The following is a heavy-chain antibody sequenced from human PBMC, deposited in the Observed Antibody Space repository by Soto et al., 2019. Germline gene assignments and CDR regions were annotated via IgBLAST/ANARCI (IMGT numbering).Heavy chain of an antibody. CDR1: GGTFSGYA. Sequence: QVQLVQSGAEVKKPGSSVKVSCKASGGTFSGYAISWVRQAPGQRLEWMGAFIPFFGSPNYAQKFQGRLTIAADDPTRTGYMELNSLTSDDTAVYYCARVGQQMDFDHWGQATLFTVSS. D-gene: IGHD6-13*01. J-gene: IGHJ4*02. CDR2: FIPFFGSP. V-gene: IGHV1-69*01. CDR3: ARVGQQMDFDH.